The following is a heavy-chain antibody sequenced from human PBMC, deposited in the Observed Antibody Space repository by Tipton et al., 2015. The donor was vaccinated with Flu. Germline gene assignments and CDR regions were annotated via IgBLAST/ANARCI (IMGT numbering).Heavy chain of an antibody. V-gene: IGHV4-38-2*01. CDR3: ARVAVAGSFYFDY. J-gene: IGHJ4*02. CDR2: IYYSGNT. D-gene: IGHD6-19*01. Sequence: TLSLTCAVSGYSISSGYYWGWIRQPPGKGLEWIGSIYYSGNTYYNPSLNSRVTISVDTSKNQFSLKLSSVTAADTAVYYCARVAVAGSFYFDYWGQGTLVTVSS. CDR1: GYSISSGYY.